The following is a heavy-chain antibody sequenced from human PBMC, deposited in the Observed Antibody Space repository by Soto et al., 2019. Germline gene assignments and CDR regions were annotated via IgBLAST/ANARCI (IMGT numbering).Heavy chain of an antibody. CDR3: AREDYYDSSGYYYFFDY. CDR1: GGSISSSSYY. CDR2: IFHSGST. J-gene: IGHJ4*02. D-gene: IGHD3-22*01. Sequence: KPSETLSLTCTVSGGSISSSSYYWGWIRQPPGKGLEWIGSIFHSGSTYYNPSLKSRVTISVETSMNHLFLRLSSVTAADTAVYYCAREDYYDSSGYYYFFDYWGQGXLVTVSS. V-gene: IGHV4-39*02.